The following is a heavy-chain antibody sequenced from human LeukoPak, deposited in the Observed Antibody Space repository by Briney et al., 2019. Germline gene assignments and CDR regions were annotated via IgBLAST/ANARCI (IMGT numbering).Heavy chain of an antibody. J-gene: IGHJ3*02. Sequence: KPSETLSLTCTVSGGSISSYYWSWIRQPPGKGLEWIGYIYYSGSTNYNPSLKSRVTISVDTSKNQFSLKLSSVTAADTAVYYCARVSLEWLLLDIWGQGTMVTVSS. CDR1: GGSISSYY. CDR2: IYYSGST. D-gene: IGHD3-3*01. CDR3: ARVSLEWLLLDI. V-gene: IGHV4-59*01.